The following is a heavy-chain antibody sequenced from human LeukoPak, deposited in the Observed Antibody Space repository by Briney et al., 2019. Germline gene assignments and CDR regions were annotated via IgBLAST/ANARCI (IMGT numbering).Heavy chain of an antibody. D-gene: IGHD6-13*01. CDR2: IYSGGST. J-gene: IGHJ5*02. V-gene: IGHV3-66*01. CDR1: GFTVSSNY. Sequence: GGSLRLSCAASGFTVSSNYMSWVRQAPGKGLEWVSVIYSGGSTYYADSVKGRFTISRDNSKNTLYLQMNSLRAEDTAVYYCARGVASPGIAAAGIGGPHNWFDPWGQGTLVTVSS. CDR3: ARGVASPGIAAAGIGGPHNWFDP.